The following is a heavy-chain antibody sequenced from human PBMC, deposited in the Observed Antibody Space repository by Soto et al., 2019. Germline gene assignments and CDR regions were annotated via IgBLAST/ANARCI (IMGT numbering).Heavy chain of an antibody. D-gene: IGHD3-16*01. J-gene: IGHJ4*02. CDR1: GFTFSSYA. CDR3: AKDRRAGGNSAFYFDF. V-gene: IGHV3-23*01. CDR2: ISGTGGGT. Sequence: PGGSLRLSCAASGFTFSSYAMGWVRQAPGKGLDWVSVISGTGGGTYYADSVKGRFTISRDNSHNTLYLQVHSLTAEDTAVYYCAKDRRAGGNSAFYFDFWGQGAQVTVSS.